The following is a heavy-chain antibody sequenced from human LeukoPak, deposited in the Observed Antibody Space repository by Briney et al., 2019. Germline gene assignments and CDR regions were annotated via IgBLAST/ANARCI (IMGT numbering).Heavy chain of an antibody. CDR1: GYTFTGYY. Sequence: ASVKVSCKASGYTFTGYYMHWLRQAAGQGLAWMGWINPNSGGTNYAQKFQGRVTMTRETSISTAYMELSRLRSDETAVYYCARPPEYCSSTSCYDYWGQGTLVTVSS. D-gene: IGHD2-2*01. CDR3: ARPPEYCSSTSCYDY. J-gene: IGHJ4*02. V-gene: IGHV1-2*02. CDR2: INPNSGGT.